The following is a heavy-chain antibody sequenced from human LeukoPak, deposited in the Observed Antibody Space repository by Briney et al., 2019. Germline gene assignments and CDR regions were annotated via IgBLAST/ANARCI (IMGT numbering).Heavy chain of an antibody. J-gene: IGHJ4*02. D-gene: IGHD6-13*01. CDR2: ISSSSSTI. Sequence: GGSLRLSXAASGFTFSSYSMNWVRQAPGKGLEWVSYISSSSSTIYYADSVEGRFTISRDNAKNSLYLQMNSLRAEDTAVYYCARVSGSSWYGHYFDYWGQGTLVTVSS. CDR3: ARVSGSSWYGHYFDY. V-gene: IGHV3-48*01. CDR1: GFTFSSYS.